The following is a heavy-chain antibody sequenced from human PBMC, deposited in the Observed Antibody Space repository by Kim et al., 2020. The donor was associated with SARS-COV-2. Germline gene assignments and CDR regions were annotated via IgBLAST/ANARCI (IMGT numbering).Heavy chain of an antibody. D-gene: IGHD6-6*01. V-gene: IGHV5-51*01. CDR2: IYPGDSDT. CDR1: GYSFTSYW. J-gene: IGHJ6*02. Sequence: GESLKISCKGSGYSFTSYWIGWVRQMPGKGLEWMGIIYPGDSDTRYSPSFQGQVTISADKSISTAYLQWSSLKASDTAMYYCARAYSSSSRYYYYGMDVWGQGTTVTVSS. CDR3: ARAYSSSSRYYYYGMDV.